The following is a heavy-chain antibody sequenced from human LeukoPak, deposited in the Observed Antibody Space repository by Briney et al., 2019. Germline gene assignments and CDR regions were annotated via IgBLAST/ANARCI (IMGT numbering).Heavy chain of an antibody. J-gene: IGHJ6*02. Sequence: ASETLSLTCTVSGGSISSGDYYWSWIRQPPGKGLEWIGYIYYSGSTYYNPSLKSRVTISVDTSKNQFSLKLSSVTAADTAVYYCAREVGGYWGMDVWGQGTTVTVSS. V-gene: IGHV4-30-4*01. CDR1: GGSISSGDYY. CDR3: AREVGGYWGMDV. CDR2: IYYSGST. D-gene: IGHD2-21*01.